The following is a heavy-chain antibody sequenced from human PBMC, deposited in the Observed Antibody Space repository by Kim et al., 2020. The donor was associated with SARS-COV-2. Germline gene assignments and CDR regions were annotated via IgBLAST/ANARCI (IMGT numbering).Heavy chain of an antibody. CDR1: GFTFSSYA. D-gene: IGHD5-18*01. CDR2: ISSNGGST. V-gene: IGHV3-64*01. Sequence: GGSLRLSCAASGFTFSSYAMHWVCQAPGKGLEYVSAISSNGGSTSYANSVKGRFTISRDNSKNTLYLQMGSLRAEDMAVYYCARSAGGYSYGYERVDYYGMDVWGQGTTVTVSS. J-gene: IGHJ6*02. CDR3: ARSAGGYSYGYERVDYYGMDV.